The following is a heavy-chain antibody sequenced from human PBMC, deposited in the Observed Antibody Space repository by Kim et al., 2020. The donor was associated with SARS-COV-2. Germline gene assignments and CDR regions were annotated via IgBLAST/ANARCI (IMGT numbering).Heavy chain of an antibody. CDR1: GFTFSSYS. CDR2: ISSSSSYI. CDR3: ARERAGRIQLWLSSIDY. Sequence: GGSLRLSCAASGFTFSSYSMNWVRQAPGKGLEWVSSISSSSSYIYYADSVKGRFTISRDNAKNSLYLQMNSLRAEDTAVYYCARERAGRIQLWLSSIDYWGQGTLVTVSS. J-gene: IGHJ4*02. D-gene: IGHD5-18*01. V-gene: IGHV3-21*01.